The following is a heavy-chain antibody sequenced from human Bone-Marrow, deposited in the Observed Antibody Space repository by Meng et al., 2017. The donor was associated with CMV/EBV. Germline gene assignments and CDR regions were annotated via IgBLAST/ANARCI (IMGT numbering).Heavy chain of an antibody. D-gene: IGHD3-22*01. CDR3: ARENYYYNDAFDI. V-gene: IGHV4-59*01. CDR1: GGSISSYY. CDR2: IYYSGST. Sequence: GSLRLSCTVSGGSISSYYWSWIRQPPGKGLEWIGYIYYSGSTNYNPSLKSRVTISVDTSKNQFSLKLSSVTAADTAVYYCARENYYYNDAFDIWGQGTMVTGSS. J-gene: IGHJ3*02.